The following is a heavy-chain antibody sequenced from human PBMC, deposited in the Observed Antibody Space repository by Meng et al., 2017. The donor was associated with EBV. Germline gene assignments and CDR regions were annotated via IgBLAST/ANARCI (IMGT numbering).Heavy chain of an antibody. V-gene: IGHV1-8*01. CDR2: MNPNSGKT. J-gene: IGHJ5*02. D-gene: IGHD2-15*01. CDR3: ARGRGVYCSGGSCYPGWFDP. CDR1: GCTFTSND. Sequence: QVEVVQCGAEVKMPGAAVKVCCTASGCTFTSNDIDWVREATGQGFEWMGWMNPNSGKTGYAQKFQSRATMTRNTSISTAYMELSSLRSEDTAVYYCARGRGVYCSGGSCYPGWFDPWGQGTLVTVSS.